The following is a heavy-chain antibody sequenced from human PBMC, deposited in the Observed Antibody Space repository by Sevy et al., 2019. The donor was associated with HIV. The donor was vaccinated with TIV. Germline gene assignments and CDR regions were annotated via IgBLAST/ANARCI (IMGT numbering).Heavy chain of an antibody. D-gene: IGHD1-1*01. CDR3: ARGQLVQDY. J-gene: IGHJ4*02. V-gene: IGHV3-7*01. Sequence: GGSLRLSCASSGFTFSDYWMTWVRQAPEKGLERVANIKQDGSEKYYVDSVKGRFTISRDNAKNSLYLQMTSLRADDTALYYCARGQLVQDYWGQGTLVTVSS. CDR2: IKQDGSEK. CDR1: GFTFSDYW.